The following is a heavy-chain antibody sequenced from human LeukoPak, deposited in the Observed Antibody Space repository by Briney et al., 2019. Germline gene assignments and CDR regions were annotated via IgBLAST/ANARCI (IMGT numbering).Heavy chain of an antibody. D-gene: IGHD3-10*01. CDR3: ARGRITMVRGAQDYYYGMDV. J-gene: IGHJ6*02. CDR1: GFTFSSYS. CDR2: ISSSSSTI. Sequence: VGSLRLSGAASGFTFSSYSMNWVRQAPGKGLEWVSYISSSSSTIYYADSVKGRFTISRDNAKNSLYLQMNSLRDEDTAVYYCARGRITMVRGAQDYYYGMDVWGQGTTVSVSS. V-gene: IGHV3-48*02.